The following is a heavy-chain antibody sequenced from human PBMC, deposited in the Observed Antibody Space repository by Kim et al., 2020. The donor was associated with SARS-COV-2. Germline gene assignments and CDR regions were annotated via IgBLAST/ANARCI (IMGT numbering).Heavy chain of an antibody. J-gene: IGHJ5*02. V-gene: IGHV4-4*02. Sequence: SETLSLTCAVSGGSISSSNWWSWVRQPPGKGLEWIGEIYHSGSTNYNPSLKSRVTISVDKSKNQFSLKLSSVTAADTAVYYCARDGDCSGGSCAPPYNWFDPWGQGTLVTVSS. D-gene: IGHD2-15*01. CDR1: GGSISSSNW. CDR2: IYHSGST. CDR3: ARDGDCSGGSCAPPYNWFDP.